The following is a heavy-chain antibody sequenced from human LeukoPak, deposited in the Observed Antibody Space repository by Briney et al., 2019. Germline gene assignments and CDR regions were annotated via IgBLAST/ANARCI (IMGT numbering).Heavy chain of an antibody. CDR1: GFTFSSYA. J-gene: IGHJ4*02. V-gene: IGHV3-30-3*01. CDR3: AREAEALDY. CDR2: ISYDGSNK. Sequence: GGSLTLSCAASGFTFSSYAMHWVRQAPGKGLEWVTVISYDGSNKDYADSVKGRVSISRDNSKNTLYLQINSLRAEDTALYYCAREAEALDYWGQGTLVTVSS.